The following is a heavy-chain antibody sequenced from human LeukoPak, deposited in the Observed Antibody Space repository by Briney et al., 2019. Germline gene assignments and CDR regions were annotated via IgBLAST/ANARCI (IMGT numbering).Heavy chain of an antibody. CDR2: IWYDGSNK. D-gene: IGHD6-19*01. Sequence: PGRSLRLSCAASGFTFSSYGMHWVRQAPGKGLEWVAVIWYDGSNKYYADSVKGRFTISRDNSKNTLYPQMNSLRAEDTAVYYCARDRGSGWYGPLWYWDQGTLVTVSS. CDR3: ARDRGSGWYGPLWY. V-gene: IGHV3-33*01. CDR1: GFTFSSYG. J-gene: IGHJ4*02.